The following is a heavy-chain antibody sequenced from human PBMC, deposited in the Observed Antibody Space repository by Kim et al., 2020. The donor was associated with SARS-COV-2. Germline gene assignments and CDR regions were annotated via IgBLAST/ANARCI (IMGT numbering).Heavy chain of an antibody. CDR1: GFIFSTYS. J-gene: IGHJ4*02. Sequence: GGSLRLSCAASGFIFSTYSMTWVRQAPGKGLEWVSYITSTGTTIYYADSVKGRFTISRDTAKDSLYLQMNSLRDEDTAVYYCARNGQPNDYWGQGTLVT. CDR2: ITSTGTTI. V-gene: IGHV3-48*02. D-gene: IGHD5-18*01. CDR3: ARNGQPNDY.